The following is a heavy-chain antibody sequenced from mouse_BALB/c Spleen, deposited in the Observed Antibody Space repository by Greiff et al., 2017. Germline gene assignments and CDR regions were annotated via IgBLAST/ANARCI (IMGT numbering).Heavy chain of an antibody. J-gene: IGHJ3*01. CDR3: ARSDGGFAY. Sequence: EVMLVESGGGLVQPGGSRKLSCAASGFTFSSFGMHWVRQAPEKGLEWVAYISSGSSTIYYADTVKGRFTISRDNPKNTLFLQMTSLRSEDTAMYYCARSDGGFAYWGQGTLVTVSA. CDR1: GFTFSSFG. D-gene: IGHD2-3*01. V-gene: IGHV5-17*02. CDR2: ISSGSSTI.